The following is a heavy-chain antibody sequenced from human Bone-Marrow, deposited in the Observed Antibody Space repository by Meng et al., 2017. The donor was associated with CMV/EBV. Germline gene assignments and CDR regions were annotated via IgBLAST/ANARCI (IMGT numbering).Heavy chain of an antibody. CDR3: ARESLGVWSGYYYYYGMDV. D-gene: IGHD3-3*01. J-gene: IGHJ6*02. V-gene: IGHV3-74*01. Sequence: GGSLRLSCAASGFTLSRYWMHWVRQAPGKGLVWVSRINEDGSRTDYADSVKGRFTISRDNGENTLYLEMNSLRAEDTAVYYCARESLGVWSGYYYYYGMDVWGQGTTVTVSS. CDR1: GFTLSRYW. CDR2: INEDGSRT.